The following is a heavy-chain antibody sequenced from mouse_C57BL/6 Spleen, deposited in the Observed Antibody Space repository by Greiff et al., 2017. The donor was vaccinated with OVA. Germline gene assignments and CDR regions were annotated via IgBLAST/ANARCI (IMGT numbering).Heavy chain of an antibody. Sequence: EVQLQQSGPGLVKPSQSLSLTCSVTGYSITSGYYWNWIRQFPGNKLEWMGYISYDGSNNYNPSLKNRISITRDTSKNQVFLKLNSVTTEDTATYYCARRGSYYGVFAYWGQGTLVTVSA. CDR1: GYSITSGYY. CDR2: ISYDGSN. V-gene: IGHV3-6*01. J-gene: IGHJ3*01. D-gene: IGHD1-1*01. CDR3: ARRGSYYGVFAY.